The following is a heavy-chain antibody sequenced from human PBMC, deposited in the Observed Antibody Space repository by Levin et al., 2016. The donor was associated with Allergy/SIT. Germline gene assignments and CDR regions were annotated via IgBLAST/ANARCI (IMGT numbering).Heavy chain of an antibody. CDR3: AKGGIAAAGNWFDP. CDR1: GFSVSSNY. D-gene: IGHD6-13*01. V-gene: IGHV3-23*01. CDR2: MSGSGDTT. J-gene: IGHJ5*02. Sequence: GGSLRLSCAASGFSVSSNYMNWVRQAPGKGLEWVSAMSGSGDTTYYADSVKGRFTISRDNSKNTLYLQMNSLRAEDTAVYYCAKGGIAAAGNWFDPWGQGMLVTVSS.